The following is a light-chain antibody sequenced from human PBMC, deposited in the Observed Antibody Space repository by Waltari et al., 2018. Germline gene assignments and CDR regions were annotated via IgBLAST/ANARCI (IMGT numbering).Light chain of an antibody. J-gene: IGKJ2*01. CDR1: QNVLSSFNNKNY. V-gene: IGKV4-1*01. CDR3: QQYYTAPYT. Sequence: DIVMTQSPDSLAVSLGERTTINCKSSQNVLSSFNNKNYLDWYQLKPGQSPKLLIYWASTRESGVPDRFSGSGSGTDFTLTISSLQAEDVAVYYCQQYYTAPYTFGQGTKVEIK. CDR2: WAS.